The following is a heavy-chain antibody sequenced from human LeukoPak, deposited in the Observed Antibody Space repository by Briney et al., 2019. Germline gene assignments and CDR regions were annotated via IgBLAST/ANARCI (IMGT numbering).Heavy chain of an antibody. CDR1: GFTFSSYA. CDR3: ARSIGGARDFDY. D-gene: IGHD3-16*01. Sequence: GGSLRLSYAASGFTFSSYAMHWVRQAPGKGLEWVAVISYDGSNKYYADSVKGRFTISRDNSKNTLYLQMNSLRAEDTAVYYCARSIGGARDFDYWGQGTLVTVSS. J-gene: IGHJ4*02. V-gene: IGHV3-30*01. CDR2: ISYDGSNK.